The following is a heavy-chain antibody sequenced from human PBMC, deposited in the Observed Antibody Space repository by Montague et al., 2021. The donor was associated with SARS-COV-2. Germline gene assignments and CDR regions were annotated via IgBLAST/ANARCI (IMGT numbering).Heavy chain of an antibody. CDR2: IFHSGRT. Sequence: SETLSLTCTVSGGSIDSFYWCWIRRPPGKGLEWIGCIFHSGRTYXNPSFKSRVSMSVDTSKNQVSLRLSSLTAADTAVYYCARGGYYDNTGYYSDYYYNMDVWGQGTTVTVSS. CDR1: GGSIDSFY. D-gene: IGHD3-22*01. V-gene: IGHV4-59*01. J-gene: IGHJ6*02. CDR3: ARGGYYDNTGYYSDYYYNMDV.